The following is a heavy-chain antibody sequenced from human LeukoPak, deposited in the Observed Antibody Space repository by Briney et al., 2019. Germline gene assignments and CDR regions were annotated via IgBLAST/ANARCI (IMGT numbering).Heavy chain of an antibody. V-gene: IGHV3-21*01. D-gene: IGHD3-16*02. J-gene: IGHJ4*02. Sequence: GGSLRLSCAASGFTFSSYSMNWVRQASGKGLEWVSSISSSSSYIYYADSVKGRFTISRDNAKNSLYLQMNSLRAEDTAVYYCARDYVWGSYRKWVYYFDYWGQGTLVTVSS. CDR1: GFTFSSYS. CDR3: ARDYVWGSYRKWVYYFDY. CDR2: ISSSSSYI.